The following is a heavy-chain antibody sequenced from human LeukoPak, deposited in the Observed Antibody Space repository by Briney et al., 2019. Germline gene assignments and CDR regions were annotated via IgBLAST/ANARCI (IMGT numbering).Heavy chain of an antibody. J-gene: IGHJ6*03. V-gene: IGHV3-23*01. CDR3: AKDPIVVVPAAIDYMDV. CDR1: GFTFSSYA. D-gene: IGHD2-2*01. Sequence: GGSLRLSCAASGFTFSSYAMSWVRQAPGKGLEWVSAISGSGGSTYYADSVKGRFTISRDNSKNTLYLQMNSLRAEDTAVYYCAKDPIVVVPAAIDYMDVWGKGTTVTVSS. CDR2: ISGSGGST.